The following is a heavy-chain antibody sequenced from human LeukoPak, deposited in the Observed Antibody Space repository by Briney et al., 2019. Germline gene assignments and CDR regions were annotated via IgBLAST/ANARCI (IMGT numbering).Heavy chain of an antibody. V-gene: IGHV3-7*01. Sequence: VGSLRLSCEVSGLIFRNYWMSWVRQAPGKGLEWVANINQEGSEKYFEDSVKGRFTISRDNAKNSLHLQMNPLRAEDTAVYYCARERDGRFFDYWGQGTLVTVSS. CDR1: GLIFRNYW. CDR3: ARERDGRFFDY. CDR2: INQEGSEK. J-gene: IGHJ4*02. D-gene: IGHD5-24*01.